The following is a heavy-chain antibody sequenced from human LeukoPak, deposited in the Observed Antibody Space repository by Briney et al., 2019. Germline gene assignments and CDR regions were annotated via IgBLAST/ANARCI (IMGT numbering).Heavy chain of an antibody. CDR2: IIPIFGTA. D-gene: IGHD6-19*01. CDR1: GGTFSSYA. Sequence: SVQVSCKASGGTFSSYAISWVRPAPGQGLEWMGGIIPIFGTANYAQKFQGRVTITADESTSTAYTELSSLRSEDTAVCYCARDRIGSGWSWGWFDPWGQGTLVTVSS. CDR3: ARDRIGSGWSWGWFDP. V-gene: IGHV1-69*13. J-gene: IGHJ5*02.